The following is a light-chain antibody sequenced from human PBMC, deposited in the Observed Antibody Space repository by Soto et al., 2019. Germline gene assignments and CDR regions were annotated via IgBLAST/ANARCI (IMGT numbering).Light chain of an antibody. CDR3: QQYGSSPWT. J-gene: IGKJ1*01. CDR1: QSVSSSY. Sequence: EIVLTQSPGTLSLSPGEIATLSCRASQSVSSSYLACYQQKPGQAPRLLIYGASSRATGIPDRFSGSGSGTDFTLTISRLEPEDFAFYYCQQYGSSPWTFGRGTKVEIK. V-gene: IGKV3-20*01. CDR2: GAS.